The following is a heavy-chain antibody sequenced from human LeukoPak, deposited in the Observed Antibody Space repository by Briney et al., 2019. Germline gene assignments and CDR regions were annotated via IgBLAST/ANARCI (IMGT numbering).Heavy chain of an antibody. CDR1: GYTLTDFS. Sequence: ASVKVSCKASGYTLTDFSMHWVRQAPGKGLEWMGGVDSDDGERLYAQKFQGRVTMTEDAFIDTAYMELSGLRSDDTAVYFCATEVGSRYFEYWGQGALVTVSS. CDR2: VDSDDGER. V-gene: IGHV1-24*01. D-gene: IGHD6-19*01. CDR3: ATEVGSRYFEY. J-gene: IGHJ4*02.